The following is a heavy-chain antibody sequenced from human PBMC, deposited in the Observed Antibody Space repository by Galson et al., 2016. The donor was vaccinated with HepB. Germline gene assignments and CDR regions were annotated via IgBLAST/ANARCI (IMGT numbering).Heavy chain of an antibody. V-gene: IGHV1-8*01. J-gene: IGHJ6*02. D-gene: IGHD3-10*01. Sequence: SVKVSCKASGYTFTNYDINWVRQATGQGLEWMGWMNPNSGNTGYSQKFQGRVSMTRNTSMSTAYMELSSLRSEDTAVYYCARGQPFVGGYYSYGMEVWGQGTTVSVSS. CDR2: MNPNSGNT. CDR1: GYTFTNYD. CDR3: ARGQPFVGGYYSYGMEV.